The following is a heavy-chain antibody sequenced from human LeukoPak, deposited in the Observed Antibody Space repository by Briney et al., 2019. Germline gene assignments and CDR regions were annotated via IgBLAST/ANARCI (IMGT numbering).Heavy chain of an antibody. D-gene: IGHD2-2*02. CDR2: ISGRGDGT. CDR1: GFAFSSYA. Sequence: PGGSLRLSCAASGFAFSSYAMTWVRQAPGKGLEWVSVISGRGDGTHYADSVKGRFSISRDNSKNTMYLQMSSLRAEDTVLYYCVKGCSSTGCYTSEWWGQGTLVTVSS. J-gene: IGHJ4*02. CDR3: VKGCSSTGCYTSEW. V-gene: IGHV3-23*01.